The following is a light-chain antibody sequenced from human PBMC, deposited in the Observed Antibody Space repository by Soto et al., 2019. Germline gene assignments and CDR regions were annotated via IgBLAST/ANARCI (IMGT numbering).Light chain of an antibody. CDR1: QSISTY. CDR2: AAS. V-gene: IGKV1-39*01. J-gene: IGKJ5*01. CDR3: QQNSSIPIT. Sequence: DIQMTQSPSSLSASVGDRVTITCRASQSISTYLNWYRQKPGKAPDLLIYAASSLQSGVPSRFSGGGSGTDFTLTITGLQPGDFATYYCQQNSSIPITFGQGTRLEIK.